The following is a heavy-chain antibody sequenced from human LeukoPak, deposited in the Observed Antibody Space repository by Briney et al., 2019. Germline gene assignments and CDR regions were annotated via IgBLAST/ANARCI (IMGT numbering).Heavy chain of an antibody. Sequence: GWSLRLPCAGSGFTFSRHWMSWVRQAPGKGLEWVANIKQDGSEKYYVDSVKGRFTISRDNAKNSLYLQMNSLRAEDTAVYYCARGSNSSSFRYYFDNWGQGTLVTVSS. CDR1: GFTFSRHW. CDR3: ARGSNSSSFRYYFDN. D-gene: IGHD6-6*01. J-gene: IGHJ4*02. V-gene: IGHV3-7*01. CDR2: IKQDGSEK.